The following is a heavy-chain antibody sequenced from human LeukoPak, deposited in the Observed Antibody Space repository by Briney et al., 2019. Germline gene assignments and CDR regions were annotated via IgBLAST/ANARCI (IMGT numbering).Heavy chain of an antibody. V-gene: IGHV3-23*01. J-gene: IGHJ3*02. CDR1: GFTFGSYA. CDR3: AKGALYGSGSYYTAFDI. Sequence: PGGSLRLSCAASGFTFGSYAMTWVRQAPEQGLEWVSTITSSGDRMFYADFVKGRFTISRDNSKNTLYLQVNSLRAGDTALYYCAKGALYGSGSYYTAFDIWGQGTMVTVSS. D-gene: IGHD3-10*01. CDR2: ITSSGDRM.